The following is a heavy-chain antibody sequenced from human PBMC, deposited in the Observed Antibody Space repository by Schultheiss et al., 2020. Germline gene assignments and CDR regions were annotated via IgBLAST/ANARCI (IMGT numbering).Heavy chain of an antibody. CDR2: ISSSSSTI. Sequence: GGSLRLSCAASGFTFSSYSMNWVRQAPGKGLEWVSYISSSSSTIYYADSVKGRFTISRDNAKNSLYLQMNSLRAEDTAVYYCARDKLGYRFLDTFDYWGQGTLVTVS. D-gene: IGHD3-3*01. J-gene: IGHJ4*02. CDR1: GFTFSSYS. V-gene: IGHV3-48*01. CDR3: ARDKLGYRFLDTFDY.